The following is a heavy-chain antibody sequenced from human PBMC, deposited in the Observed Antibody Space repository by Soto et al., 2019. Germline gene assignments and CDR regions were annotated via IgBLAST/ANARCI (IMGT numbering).Heavy chain of an antibody. CDR2: ISSGSAYI. CDR1: PFSMYS. CDR3: ARDQGGSYDSWFDP. J-gene: IGHJ5*02. D-gene: IGHD1-26*01. Sequence: EVQVVESGGGLVKPGGSLRLSCTFPFSMYSMNWVRQAPGKGLEWVASISSGSAYIKYAESVKGRVTISRDNAKNSLHQQMNSLRDEDTAIYHCARDQGGSYDSWFDPWGQGTLVTVSS. V-gene: IGHV3-21*06.